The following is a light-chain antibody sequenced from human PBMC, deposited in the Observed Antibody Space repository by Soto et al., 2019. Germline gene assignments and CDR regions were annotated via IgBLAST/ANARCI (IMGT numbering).Light chain of an antibody. Sequence: EIVMTQSPATLSVSPGERATLSCRASQSVSSNLAWYQQKPGQAPRLLIYGASTRATGIPARFSGSGSGTELILTISSMQSEDFAVYYCQQYNNWPRSFGQGNKVEIK. CDR2: GAS. CDR3: QQYNNWPRS. CDR1: QSVSSN. J-gene: IGKJ1*01. V-gene: IGKV3-15*01.